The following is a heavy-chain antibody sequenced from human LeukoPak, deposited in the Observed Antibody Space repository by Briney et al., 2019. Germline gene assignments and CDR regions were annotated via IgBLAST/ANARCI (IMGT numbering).Heavy chain of an antibody. CDR1: GYSFTSYW. Sequence: GESLKIPCKGSGYSFTSYWFGWVRQLPGKGLERMAIIYPGDSDTRYSPSFQGRVTISADKSINPAYLQWRSLKASDAAMYYCARGLVDGSGYYSDAFDIWGQGTMVTVSS. J-gene: IGHJ3*02. D-gene: IGHD3-22*01. CDR3: ARGLVDGSGYYSDAFDI. CDR2: IYPGDSDT. V-gene: IGHV5-51*01.